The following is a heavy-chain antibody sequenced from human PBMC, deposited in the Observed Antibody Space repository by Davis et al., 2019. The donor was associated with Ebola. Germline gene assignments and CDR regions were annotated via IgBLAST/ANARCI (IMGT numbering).Heavy chain of an antibody. CDR1: GFTFSSYA. D-gene: IGHD3-9*01. Sequence: GESLKISCAASGFTFSSYAMHWVRQAPGKGLEWVSSISSSSSYIYYADSVKGRFTISRDNAKNSLYLQMNSLRAEDTAVYYCARDFPPSYYDISPSDAFDIWGQGTMVTVSS. CDR3: ARDFPPSYYDISPSDAFDI. CDR2: ISSSSSYI. J-gene: IGHJ3*02. V-gene: IGHV3-21*01.